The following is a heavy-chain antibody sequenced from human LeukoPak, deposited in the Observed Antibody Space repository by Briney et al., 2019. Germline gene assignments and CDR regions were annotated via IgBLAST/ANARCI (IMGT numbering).Heavy chain of an antibody. CDR2: IYYSGST. J-gene: IGHJ6*02. Sequence: SETLSLTCTVSGGSISSYYWSWIRQPPGKGLEWIGSIYYSGSTYYNPSLKSRVTISVDTSKNQFSLKLSSVTAADTAVYYCAREVAYDYGDYDMDYYGMDVWGQGTTVTVSS. CDR3: AREVAYDYGDYDMDYYGMDV. D-gene: IGHD4-17*01. V-gene: IGHV4-59*12. CDR1: GGSISSYY.